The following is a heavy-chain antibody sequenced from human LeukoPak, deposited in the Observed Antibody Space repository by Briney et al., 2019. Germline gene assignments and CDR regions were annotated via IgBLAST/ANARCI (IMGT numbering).Heavy chain of an antibody. V-gene: IGHV3-74*01. CDR2: IKSDGSST. CDR1: GFTFRSYW. J-gene: IGHJ4*02. CDR3: ARDAAGLDY. D-gene: IGHD1-14*01. Sequence: GGSLRLSCAASGFTFRSYWMHWVRQAPGKGLVWVSRIKSDGSSTTYADSVKGRFTISRDNAKNTLYLQMNSLRGGDTGVYYCARDAAGLDYWGQGTLVTVSS.